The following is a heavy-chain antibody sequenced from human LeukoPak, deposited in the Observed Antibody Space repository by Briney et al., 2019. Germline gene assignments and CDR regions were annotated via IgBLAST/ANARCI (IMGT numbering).Heavy chain of an antibody. Sequence: PGGSLRLSCAASGFTFSSYGMHWVRQAPGKGLEWVAVISYDGSNKYYADSVKGRFTISRDNSKNTLYLQMNSLRAEDTAVYYCAKDWGYCSGDNCYSFDSWGQGTLVIVSS. J-gene: IGHJ4*02. D-gene: IGHD2-15*01. CDR1: GFTFSSYG. CDR2: ISYDGSNK. V-gene: IGHV3-30*18. CDR3: AKDWGYCSGDNCYSFDS.